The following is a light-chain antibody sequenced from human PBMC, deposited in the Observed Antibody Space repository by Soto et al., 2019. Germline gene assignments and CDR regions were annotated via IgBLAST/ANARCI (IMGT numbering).Light chain of an antibody. CDR1: QSVGSN. V-gene: IGKV3-15*01. CDR3: QQYTNFPYT. CDR2: GAS. Sequence: EIVMKQSPATLSVSPGERASLSCSASQSVGSNLDWYQQTAGQAPRLLIYGASTRATGIPARFSGSGSGTEFTLTISSLQSEDFAVYSCQQYTNFPYTFGQGTKLEIK. J-gene: IGKJ2*01.